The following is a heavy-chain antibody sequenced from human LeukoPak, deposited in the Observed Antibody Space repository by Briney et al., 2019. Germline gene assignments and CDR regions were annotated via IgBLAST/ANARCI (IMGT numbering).Heavy chain of an antibody. V-gene: IGHV4-61*02. Sequence: SETLSLTCTVSGGSISSGSYYWSWIRQPAGKGLEWIGRIYTSGSTNYNPSLKSRVTISVDTSKNQFSLKLSSVTAADTAVYYCARERLQWRNYYYMDVWGKGTTDTVSS. CDR3: ARERLQWRNYYYMDV. CDR1: GGSISSGSYY. CDR2: IYTSGST. J-gene: IGHJ6*03. D-gene: IGHD4-11*01.